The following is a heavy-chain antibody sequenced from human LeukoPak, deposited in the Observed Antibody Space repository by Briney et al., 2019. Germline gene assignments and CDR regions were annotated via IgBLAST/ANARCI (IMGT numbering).Heavy chain of an antibody. CDR2: IIPILGIA. D-gene: IGHD5-18*01. CDR1: GGTFSSYA. CDR3: ARGLGYSYGPSYFDY. Sequence: SVKVSCKASGGTFSSYAISWVRQAPGQGLEWMGRIIPILGIANYAQKFQGRVTITADKSTSTAYMELSSLRSEDTAVHYCARGLGYSYGPSYFDYWGQGTLVTVSS. V-gene: IGHV1-69*04. J-gene: IGHJ4*02.